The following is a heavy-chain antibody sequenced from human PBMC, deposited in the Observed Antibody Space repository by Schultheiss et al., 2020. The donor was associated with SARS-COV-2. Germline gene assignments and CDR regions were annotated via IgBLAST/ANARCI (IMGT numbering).Heavy chain of an antibody. CDR1: GFTFSSYW. CDR3: ARVSSGWYRVDY. J-gene: IGHJ4*02. D-gene: IGHD6-19*01. Sequence: GGSLRLSCAASGFTFSSYWMHWVRQAPGKGLEWLSYISSSSSYTNDADSVKGRFTISRDNAKNSLYLQMNSLRAEDTAVYYCARVSSGWYRVDYWGQGTLVTVSS. V-gene: IGHV3-11*05. CDR2: ISSSSSYT.